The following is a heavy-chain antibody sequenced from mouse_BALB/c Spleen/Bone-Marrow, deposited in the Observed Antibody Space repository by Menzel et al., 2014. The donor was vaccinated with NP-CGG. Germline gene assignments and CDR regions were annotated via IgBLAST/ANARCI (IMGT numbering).Heavy chain of an antibody. CDR3: ASYYRYDGAY. J-gene: IGHJ3*01. V-gene: IGHV2-9*02. Sequence: QVQLKESGPGLVAPSQSLSITCTVSGFSLTNYDVHWVRQPPGKGLEWLGVIWAGGSTNYNSALMSRLTISKDNSKSQVFLKMSSLQTDDTAMYYCASYYRYDGAYWGQGTLVTVSA. D-gene: IGHD2-14*01. CDR2: IWAGGST. CDR1: GFSLTNYD.